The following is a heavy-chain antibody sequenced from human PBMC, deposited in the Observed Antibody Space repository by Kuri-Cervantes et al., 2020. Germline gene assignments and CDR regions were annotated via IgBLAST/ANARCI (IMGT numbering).Heavy chain of an antibody. J-gene: IGHJ4*02. CDR2: INHSGST. D-gene: IGHD4-23*01. Sequence: SETLSLTCAVYGGSFSGYYWSWIRQPPGKGLEWIGEINHSGSTNYNPSLKSRVTISVDTSKNQFSLKLCSVTAADTAVYYCARDLGGGNSEKSIGYWGQGTLVTVSS. CDR1: GGSFSGYY. CDR3: ARDLGGGNSEKSIGY. V-gene: IGHV4-34*01.